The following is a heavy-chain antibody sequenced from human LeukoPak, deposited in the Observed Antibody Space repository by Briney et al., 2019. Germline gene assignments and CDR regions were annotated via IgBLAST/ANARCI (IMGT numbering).Heavy chain of an antibody. V-gene: IGHV1-2*06. CDR1: GYTFTGYY. J-gene: IGHJ4*02. D-gene: IGHD6-13*01. CDR3: ARDLLRAIAAADREYFGY. CDR2: INPNSGGT. Sequence: ASVKVSCKASGYTFTGYYMHWVRQAPGQGLEWMGRINPNSGGTNYAQKFQGRVTMTRDTSISTAYMELSRLRSDDTAVYYCARDLLRAIAAADREYFGYWGQGTLVTVSS.